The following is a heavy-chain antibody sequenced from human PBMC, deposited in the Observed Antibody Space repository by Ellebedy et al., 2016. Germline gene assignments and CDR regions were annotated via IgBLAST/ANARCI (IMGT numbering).Heavy chain of an antibody. D-gene: IGHD2-2*01. CDR3: ARAGPAAIQGWFNP. V-gene: IGHV4-4*07. Sequence: SETLSLTXTVSGGSISSYYWSWIRQPAGKGLEWIGRIYTSGSTNYNPSLKSRVTMSVDTSKNQFSLKLSSVTAADTAVYYCARAGPAAIQGWFNPWGQGTLVTVSS. J-gene: IGHJ5*02. CDR1: GGSISSYY. CDR2: IYTSGST.